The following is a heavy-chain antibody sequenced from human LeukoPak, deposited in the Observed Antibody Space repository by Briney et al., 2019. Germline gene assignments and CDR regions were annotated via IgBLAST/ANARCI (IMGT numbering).Heavy chain of an antibody. CDR1: GGFINNYF. Sequence: KSSETLSLTCSVSGGFINNYFYSWIRQSPGKGLEWIGSVSHSGSTTYSPSLKSRVTISLHPSKNEFSLNLSSVTATDTAVYYCARQWLSSLNWFDPWGQGTRVTVSS. J-gene: IGHJ5*02. V-gene: IGHV4-59*08. D-gene: IGHD3-16*02. CDR3: ARQWLSSLNWFDP. CDR2: VSHSGST.